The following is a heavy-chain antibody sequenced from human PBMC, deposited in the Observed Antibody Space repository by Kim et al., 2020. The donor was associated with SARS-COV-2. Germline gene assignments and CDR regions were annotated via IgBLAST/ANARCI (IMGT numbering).Heavy chain of an antibody. Sequence: SVKVSCKASEDSFDSYVFSWVRQAPGQGLEWMGGIVPLIGTPDYAQTFQGRLTITADESTNTAYMELSNLKSEDTAMYYCARDLYYWGQGTLVTVSS. CDR3: ARDLYY. CDR1: EDSFDSYV. CDR2: IVPLIGTP. J-gene: IGHJ4*02. V-gene: IGHV1-69*13.